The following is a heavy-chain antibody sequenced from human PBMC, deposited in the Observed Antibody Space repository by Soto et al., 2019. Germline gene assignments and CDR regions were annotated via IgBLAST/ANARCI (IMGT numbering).Heavy chain of an antibody. V-gene: IGHV4-34*01. CDR1: GGSFSGHS. D-gene: IGHD3-22*01. CDR3: STRAYDTNGYYRFDP. Sequence: XGTLSLTCAVYGGSFSGHSWTWIRQSLGKGLEWIGDINHSGRVNYSPSLKSRVTISLDTSKNQFSLTLSAVTAADTAMYYCSTRAYDTNGYYRFDPWGQGTLVTVS. J-gene: IGHJ5*01. CDR2: INHSGRV.